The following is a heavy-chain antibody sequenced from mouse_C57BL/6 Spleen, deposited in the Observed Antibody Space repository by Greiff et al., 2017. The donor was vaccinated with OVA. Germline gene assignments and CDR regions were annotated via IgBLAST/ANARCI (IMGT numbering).Heavy chain of an antibody. CDR3: AWAFDFHHPPRFAY. J-gene: IGHJ3*01. CDR1: GFSLSTFGMG. Sequence: QVTLKESGPGILQPSQTLSLTCSFSGFSLSTFGMGVGWLRQPSGTGLVWLAHIWWDDDKYYNPALKSRLTISKDTSKKQVVLQVPNFDTSASAPYLRAWAFDFHHPPRFAYWGPGTLVPVSA. V-gene: IGHV8-8*01. CDR2: IWWDDDK. D-gene: IGHD2-4*01.